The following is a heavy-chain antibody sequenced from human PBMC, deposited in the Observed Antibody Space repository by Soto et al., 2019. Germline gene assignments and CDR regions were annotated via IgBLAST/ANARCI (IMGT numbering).Heavy chain of an antibody. J-gene: IGHJ5*02. D-gene: IGHD1-7*01. CDR3: ARDPTGTTENWFDP. CDR2: ISSSSSYI. V-gene: IGHV3-21*01. CDR1: GFTFSSYS. Sequence: GESLKISCAASGFTFSSYSMNWVRQAPGKGLEWVSSISSSSSYIYYADSVKGRFTISRDNAKNSLYLQMNSLRAEDTAVYYCARDPTGTTENWFDPWGQGTLVTVSS.